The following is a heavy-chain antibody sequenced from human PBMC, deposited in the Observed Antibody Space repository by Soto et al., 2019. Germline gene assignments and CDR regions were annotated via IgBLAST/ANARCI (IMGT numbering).Heavy chain of an antibody. J-gene: IGHJ5*02. CDR1: GGSISSYY. CDR2: IYYSGST. Sequence: QVQLQESGPGLVKPSETLSLTCTVSGGSISSYYWSWIRQPPGKGLEWIGYIYYSGSTNYNPSLKSRVTISVDTSKNQFSLKLSSVTAADTAVYYCARHSYSSSWYSSWGQGTLVTVSS. D-gene: IGHD6-13*01. CDR3: ARHSYSSSWYSS. V-gene: IGHV4-59*08.